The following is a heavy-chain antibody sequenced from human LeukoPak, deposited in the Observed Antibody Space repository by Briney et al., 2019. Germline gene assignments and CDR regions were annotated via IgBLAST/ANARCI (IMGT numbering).Heavy chain of an antibody. CDR2: INSDGSST. CDR1: GFTFSSYE. Sequence: GGSLRLSCAASGFTFSSYEMNWVRQAPGKGLVWVSRINSDGSSTSYADSVKGRFTISRDNAKNTLYLEMNSLRAEDTAVYYCASFSVVTASGNDVFDIWGQGTMVAVSS. V-gene: IGHV3-74*01. J-gene: IGHJ3*02. D-gene: IGHD2-21*02. CDR3: ASFSVVTASGNDVFDI.